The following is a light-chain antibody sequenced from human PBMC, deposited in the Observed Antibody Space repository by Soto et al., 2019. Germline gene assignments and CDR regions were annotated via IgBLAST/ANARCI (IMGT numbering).Light chain of an antibody. CDR1: QSVRSSF. CDR2: GAS. V-gene: IGKV3-20*01. CDR3: QQYDSSPWT. Sequence: ERVLTQSPGTLSFSPGERATLSCRASQSVRSSFLAWYQLKPGQAHRLLIYGASSRATGIPDRFSGSGAGTDFTLNISRLEPEDFAVYYCQQYDSSPWTFGQGTKVEIK. J-gene: IGKJ1*01.